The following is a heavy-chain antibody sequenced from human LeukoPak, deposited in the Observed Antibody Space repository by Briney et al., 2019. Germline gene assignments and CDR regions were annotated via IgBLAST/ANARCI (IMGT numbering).Heavy chain of an antibody. CDR2: IFTSGST. CDR3: ARDGYSSGCPFDY. J-gene: IGHJ4*02. CDR1: GGSISSYY. V-gene: IGHV4-4*07. D-gene: IGHD6-19*01. Sequence: SETLSLTCTVSGGSISSYYWSWIRQPAGKGLEWIGRIFTSGSTNYNPSLKCRVTMSVDTSKHQFSLKLSSVTAADTAVYYCARDGYSSGCPFDYWGQGTLVTVHS.